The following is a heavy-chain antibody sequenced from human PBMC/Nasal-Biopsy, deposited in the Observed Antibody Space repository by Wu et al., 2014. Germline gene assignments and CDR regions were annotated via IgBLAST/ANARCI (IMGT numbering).Heavy chain of an antibody. D-gene: IGHD3-22*01. J-gene: IGHJ4*02. CDR1: GDSVSSNNAA. V-gene: IGHV6-1*01. Sequence: GDSVSSNNAAWNWIRQSPSRGLEWLGRTYYRSSWYNDYALSVKSRVTFHPDTSKNQFSLQLTSVTAADTAVYYCVRLGHHDSSGDYCGSCIGYWGQGILVTVSS. CDR2: TYYRSSWYN. CDR3: VRLGHHDSSGDYCGSCIGY.